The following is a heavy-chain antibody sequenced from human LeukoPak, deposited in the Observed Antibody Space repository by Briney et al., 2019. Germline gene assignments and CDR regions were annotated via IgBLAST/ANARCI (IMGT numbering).Heavy chain of an antibody. CDR2: IYSGGST. CDR1: GFTVSSNY. V-gene: IGHV3-66*01. CDR3: ASPLWFRELSFTRYYYMDV. Sequence: GGSLRLSCAAPGFTVSSNYMSWVRQAPGKGLEWVSVIYSGGSTYYADSVKGRFTISRDNSKNTLYLQMNSLRAEYTAVYYCASPLWFRELSFTRYYYMDVWGKGTTVTISS. D-gene: IGHD3-10*01. J-gene: IGHJ6*03.